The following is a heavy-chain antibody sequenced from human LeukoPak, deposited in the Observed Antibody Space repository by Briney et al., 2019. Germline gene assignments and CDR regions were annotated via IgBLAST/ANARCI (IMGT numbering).Heavy chain of an antibody. D-gene: IGHD3-22*01. CDR3: ARDNYDSSGYYFD. J-gene: IGHJ4*02. CDR2: ISSSGSTL. Sequence: QAGGSLRLSCAASGFTFSSYEMNWVRQAPGKGLEWVSYISSSGSTLYYADSVKGRFTISRDNAKKSLYLQMNSLRAEDTAVYYCARDNYDSSGYYFDWGQGTLVTVSS. V-gene: IGHV3-48*03. CDR1: GFTFSSYE.